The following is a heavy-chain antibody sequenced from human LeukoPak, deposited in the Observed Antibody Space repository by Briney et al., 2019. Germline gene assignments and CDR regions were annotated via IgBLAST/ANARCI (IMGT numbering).Heavy chain of an antibody. CDR1: GFTFSNYG. J-gene: IGHJ6*03. CDR2: INWNGGST. Sequence: GGSLRLSCAATGFTFSNYGMSWVRQAPGKGLEWVSGINWNGGSTGYADSVKGRFTISRDNAKNSLYLQMNSLRAEDTALYHCARVRSSGYSDYYYYMDVWGKGTTVTISS. D-gene: IGHD3-22*01. CDR3: ARVRSSGYSDYYYYMDV. V-gene: IGHV3-20*01.